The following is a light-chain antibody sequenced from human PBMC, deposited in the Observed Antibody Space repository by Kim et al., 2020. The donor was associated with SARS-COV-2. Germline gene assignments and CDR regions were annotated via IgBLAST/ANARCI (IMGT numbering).Light chain of an antibody. CDR3: QQNDNWPPVT. CDR1: QSIRIN. CDR2: DAS. J-gene: IGKJ4*01. Sequence: EIVMTQSPATLSVSPGESASLSCRASQSIRINLAWYQQKPGQPPRLLIYDASTRATDVPSRFSGSGSGTEFTLTISSLQSEDFAVYYCQQNDNWPPVTFGGGTKVDIK. V-gene: IGKV3-15*01.